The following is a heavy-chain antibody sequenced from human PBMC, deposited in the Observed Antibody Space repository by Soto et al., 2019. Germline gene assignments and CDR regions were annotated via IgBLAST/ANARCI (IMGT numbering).Heavy chain of an antibody. Sequence: SVKVSCKASGGTFSSYAISWVRQAPGQGLEWMGGIIPIFGTANYAQKFQGRVTTTADKSTSTAYMELSSLRSEDTAVYYCARGSGMGAPDGSFDIWGQGTMVTVSS. J-gene: IGHJ3*02. D-gene: IGHD1-26*01. CDR2: IIPIFGTA. CDR1: GGTFSSYA. V-gene: IGHV1-69*06. CDR3: ARGSGMGAPDGSFDI.